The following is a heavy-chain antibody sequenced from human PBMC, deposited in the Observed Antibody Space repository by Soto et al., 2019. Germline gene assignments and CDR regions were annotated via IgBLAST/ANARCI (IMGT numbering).Heavy chain of an antibody. J-gene: IGHJ4*02. CDR2: IWYDGSNK. D-gene: IGHD5-12*01. Sequence: PGGSLRLSCAASGFTFSSYGMHWVRQAPGKGLEWVAVIWYDGSNKYYADSVKGRFTISRDNSKNTLYLQMNSLRAEDTAVYYCSRPGYSNYDSDYWGQGTLVTVSS. CDR1: GFTFSSYG. V-gene: IGHV3-33*01. CDR3: SRPGYSNYDSDY.